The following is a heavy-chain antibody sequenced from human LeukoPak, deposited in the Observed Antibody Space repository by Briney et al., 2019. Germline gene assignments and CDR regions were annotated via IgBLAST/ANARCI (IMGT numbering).Heavy chain of an antibody. Sequence: GRSLRLSCAASGFTFSSYGMHWVRQAPGKGLEWVAVIWYDGSNKYYADSVKGRFTISRDNSKNTLYLQVNSLRAVDTAVYYCARDQHYDILTGIDYWGQGTLVTVSS. CDR1: GFTFSSYG. J-gene: IGHJ4*02. V-gene: IGHV3-33*01. D-gene: IGHD3-9*01. CDR2: IWYDGSNK. CDR3: ARDQHYDILTGIDY.